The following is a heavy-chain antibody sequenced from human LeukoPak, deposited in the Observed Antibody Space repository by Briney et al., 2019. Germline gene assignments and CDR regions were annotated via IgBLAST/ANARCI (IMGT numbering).Heavy chain of an antibody. J-gene: IGHJ6*02. Sequence: PSETLSLTCTVSGGSISSSSYYWGWIRLPPGKGLEWIGYIYYRGSTNYNPSLKSRVTISVDTTENQFSLKLSSVTAADTAMYYCARQDRGMDVWGQGTTVTVSS. CDR3: ARQDRGMDV. CDR2: IYYRGST. CDR1: GGSISSSSYY. V-gene: IGHV4-61*05.